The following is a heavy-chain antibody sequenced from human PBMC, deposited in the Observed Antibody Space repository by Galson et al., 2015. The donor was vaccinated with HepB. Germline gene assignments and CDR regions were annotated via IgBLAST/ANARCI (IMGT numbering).Heavy chain of an antibody. Sequence: SLRLSCAASGFTFSSYSMNWVRQAPGKGLEWVSSISSSSSYIYYADSVKGRFTISRDNAKNSLYLQMNSLRAEDTAVYYCARDGFDAHHYGMDVWGQGTTVTVSS. D-gene: IGHD3-9*01. CDR2: ISSSSSYI. V-gene: IGHV3-21*01. J-gene: IGHJ6*02. CDR3: ARDGFDAHHYGMDV. CDR1: GFTFSSYS.